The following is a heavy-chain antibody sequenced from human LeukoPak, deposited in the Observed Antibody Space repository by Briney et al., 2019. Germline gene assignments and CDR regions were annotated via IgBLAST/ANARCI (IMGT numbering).Heavy chain of an antibody. CDR2: ISGSGGTS. CDR1: GFTFSSYA. V-gene: IGHV3-23*01. Sequence: GGSLRLSCAASGFTFSSYAMSWVRQAPGKGLEWVSGISGSGGTSYYADSVKGRFSTSRDNSRNTLYLQMNSLRAEDTAVYYCAKRGSSSSAFRSDYWGQGTLVTVSS. J-gene: IGHJ4*02. CDR3: AKRGSSSSAFRSDY. D-gene: IGHD6-6*01.